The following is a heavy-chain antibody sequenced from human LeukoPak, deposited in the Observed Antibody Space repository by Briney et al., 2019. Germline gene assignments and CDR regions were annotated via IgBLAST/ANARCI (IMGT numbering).Heavy chain of an antibody. J-gene: IGHJ4*02. CDR1: GYTFTSYD. CDR3: ARVPRGRSAGSGYYYGFDY. Sequence: ASVQVSYKPSGYTFTSYDINWVRQATGQGLEWMGWMNPKSGNTGYAQTFQGRVTITRNTSISTAYMELSSLRSEDTAVYYCARVPRGRSAGSGYYYGFDYWGQGTLVTVSS. CDR2: MNPKSGNT. D-gene: IGHD3-22*01. V-gene: IGHV1-8*03.